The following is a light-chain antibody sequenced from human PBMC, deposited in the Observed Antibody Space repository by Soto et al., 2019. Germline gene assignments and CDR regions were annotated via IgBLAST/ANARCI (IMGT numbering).Light chain of an antibody. V-gene: IGLV3-21*04. CDR2: YDS. J-gene: IGLJ2*01. CDR3: QVWDSSSDHPHVV. Sequence: SYELTQPPSVSVARGKTARITCGGNNIGSKSVHWYQQKPGQAPVLVIYYDSDRPSGIPERFSGSNSGNTATLTISRVEAGDEADYYCQVWDSSSDHPHVVFGGGTKVTVL. CDR1: NIGSKS.